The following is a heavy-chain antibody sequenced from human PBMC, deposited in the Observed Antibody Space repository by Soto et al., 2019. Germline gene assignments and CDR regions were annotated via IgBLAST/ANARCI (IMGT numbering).Heavy chain of an antibody. J-gene: IGHJ3*02. D-gene: IGHD3-16*01. Sequence: QVQLQQWGAGLWKPSETLSLTCAVSDGSFSDYYWSWIRQPPGKGQEWIGEINLGGSTNYNASLKSRVTISLDSPKKQFSLKLNSVTAADTAVYYCAGLNLANDAFDIWGQGTMVTVSS. CDR3: AGLNLANDAFDI. V-gene: IGHV4-34*01. CDR1: DGSFSDYY. CDR2: INLGGST.